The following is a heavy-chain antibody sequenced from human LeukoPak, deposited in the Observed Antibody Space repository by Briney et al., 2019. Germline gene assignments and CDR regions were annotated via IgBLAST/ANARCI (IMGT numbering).Heavy chain of an antibody. J-gene: IGHJ5*02. CDR2: INPNSGGT. Sequence: ASVKVSCKTSGYTFTSYGISWVRQAPGQGLEWMGWINPNSGGTNYAQKFQGRVTMTRDTSISTAYMELSRLRSDDTAVYYCASFGWFDPWGQGTLVTVSS. CDR1: GYTFTSYG. D-gene: IGHD3-10*01. CDR3: ASFGWFDP. V-gene: IGHV1-2*02.